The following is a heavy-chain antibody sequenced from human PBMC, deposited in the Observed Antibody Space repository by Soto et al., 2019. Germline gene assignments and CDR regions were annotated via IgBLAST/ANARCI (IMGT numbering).Heavy chain of an antibody. V-gene: IGHV3-9*01. CDR3: GKASSSNSWSPIDY. CDR2: ISWSTSSI. Sequence: GGSLRLSCVASGFTFDDYAMHWVRQIPGKGLQWVSGISWSTSSIGYGASLRGRFLISSDNANNSLYLQMNDLRPEDTALYYCGKASSSNSWSPIDYWGQGTMVTVSS. D-gene: IGHD3-3*01. J-gene: IGHJ4*02. CDR1: GFTFDDYA.